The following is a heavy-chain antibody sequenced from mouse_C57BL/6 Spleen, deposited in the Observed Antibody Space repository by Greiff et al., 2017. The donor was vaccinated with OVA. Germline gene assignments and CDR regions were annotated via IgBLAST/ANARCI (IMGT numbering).Heavy chain of an antibody. CDR1: GYAFSSYW. CDR2: IYPGDGDT. CDR3: ARGGITTVVEYYFDY. J-gene: IGHJ2*01. V-gene: IGHV1-80*01. Sequence: VKLQESGAELVKPGASVKISCKASGYAFSSYWMNWVKQRPGKGLEWIGQIYPGDGDTNYNGKFKGKATLTADKSSSTAYMQLSSLTSEDSAVYFCARGGITTVVEYYFDYWGQGTTLTVSS. D-gene: IGHD1-1*01.